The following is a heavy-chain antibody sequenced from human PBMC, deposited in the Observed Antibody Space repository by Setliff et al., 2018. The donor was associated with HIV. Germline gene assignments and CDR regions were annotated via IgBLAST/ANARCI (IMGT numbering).Heavy chain of an antibody. CDR3: ARGPRPVDVDYYYMDV. V-gene: IGHV4-4*07. CDR2: VYTTGIT. Sequence: SETLSLTCTVSGVSIKGYYWTWIRQPAGKGLECIGRVYTTGITNYISSLKSRVTISLDTSKNQFSLKLTSVTAADTAVYYCARGPRPVDVDYYYMDVWGKGTTVTVSS. CDR1: GVSIKGYY. J-gene: IGHJ6*03.